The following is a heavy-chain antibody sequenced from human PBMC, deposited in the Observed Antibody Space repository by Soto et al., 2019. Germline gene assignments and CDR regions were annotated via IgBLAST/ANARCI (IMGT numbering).Heavy chain of an antibody. CDR2: ISSNSDTI. D-gene: IGHD4-17*01. CDR1: GFTADDYA. J-gene: IGHJ4*02. Sequence: EVQLVESGGGLVQPGRSLRLSCVASGFTADDYAMHWVRQAPGKGLEWVSGISSNSDTIDYSDSVKGRFTISRDNAKNSLFLQMNSRSPEDTSLYYCAKDMKWGGMTTIHYFDSWGKGTLVTVSS. V-gene: IGHV3-9*02. CDR3: AKDMKWGGMTTIHYFDS.